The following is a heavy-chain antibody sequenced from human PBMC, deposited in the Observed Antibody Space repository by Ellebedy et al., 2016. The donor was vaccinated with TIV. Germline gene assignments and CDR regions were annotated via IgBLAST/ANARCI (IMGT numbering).Heavy chain of an antibody. Sequence: PGGSLRLSCAASEFTFSDYWMSWVRQAPGKGLAWVGNRKPDGSAQYYVDSVTGRFTMSRDNAKNSLYLQMDSLKAEDKAVYYCARDRGNGYNYKSPFDHWGQGSLVTVSS. D-gene: IGHD5-24*01. CDR2: RKPDGSAQ. CDR1: EFTFSDYW. J-gene: IGHJ4*02. CDR3: ARDRGNGYNYKSPFDH. V-gene: IGHV3-7*01.